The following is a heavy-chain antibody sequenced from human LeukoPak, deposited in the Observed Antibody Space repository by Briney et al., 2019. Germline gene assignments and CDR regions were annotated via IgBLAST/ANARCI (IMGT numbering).Heavy chain of an antibody. J-gene: IGHJ4*02. CDR2: INPNSGGT. Sequence: ASVKVSCKASAYTFTGYYMHWVRQAPGQGLEWMGWINPNSGGTNYAQKFQGRVTMTRDTSISTAYMELSRLRSDDTAVYYCARATVGKAVELIDYWGQGTLVTVSS. V-gene: IGHV1-2*02. CDR3: ARATVGKAVELIDY. CDR1: AYTFTGYY. D-gene: IGHD3-10*01.